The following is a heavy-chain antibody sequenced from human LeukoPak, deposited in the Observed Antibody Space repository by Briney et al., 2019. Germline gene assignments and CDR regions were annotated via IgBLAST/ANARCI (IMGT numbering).Heavy chain of an antibody. CDR1: GFTFSSYW. Sequence: PGGSLRLSCEASGFTFSSYWMRWVRQAPGKGLVWVSRINNDGSNTIYADSVKGRFTISRDNAKNTLYLQMNSLRAEDTSVFYCARGGVNHGYDIWGQGTMVTVSS. D-gene: IGHD3-10*01. CDR2: INNDGSNT. V-gene: IGHV3-74*01. J-gene: IGHJ3*02. CDR3: ARGGVNHGYDI.